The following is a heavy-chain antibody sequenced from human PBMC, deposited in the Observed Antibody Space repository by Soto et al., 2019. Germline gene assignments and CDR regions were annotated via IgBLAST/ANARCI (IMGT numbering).Heavy chain of an antibody. CDR2: IIPIFGTA. CDR3: ATMKGGYQYDYCGMDV. Sequence: QVQLVQSGAEVKKPGSSVKVSCKASGGTFSSYAISWVRQAPGQGLEWMGGIIPIFGTANYAQKVQARDTIPAGEPTSTAYMKLSSLRSEDTAVKYCATMKGGYQYDYCGMDVWGQGTTVTVSS. J-gene: IGHJ6*02. D-gene: IGHD3-16*02. CDR1: GGTFSSYA. V-gene: IGHV1-69*12.